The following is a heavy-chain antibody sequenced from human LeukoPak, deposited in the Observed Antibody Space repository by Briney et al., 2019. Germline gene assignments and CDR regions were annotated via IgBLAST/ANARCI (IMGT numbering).Heavy chain of an antibody. Sequence: ASVKVSCKASGGTFSSYAISWVRQAPGQGLEWMGGIIPIFGTANYAQKFQGRVTITADESTSTAYMELSSLRSEDTAVYYCARGTIWFGELAGWFDPWGQGTLVTVSS. V-gene: IGHV1-69*13. J-gene: IGHJ5*02. CDR2: IIPIFGTA. D-gene: IGHD3-10*01. CDR3: ARGTIWFGELAGWFDP. CDR1: GGTFSSYA.